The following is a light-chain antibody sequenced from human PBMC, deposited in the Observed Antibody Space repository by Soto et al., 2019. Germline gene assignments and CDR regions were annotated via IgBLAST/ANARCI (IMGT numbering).Light chain of an antibody. J-gene: IGLJ2*01. Sequence: LVLTQSPSASASLGASVKLTYTLSSGHSNYAIAWHQQQSEKGPRYLMKLNSDGSHNKGDGIPDRFSGSSSGAERYLTISSLQSEDEADYYCQTWGSGIVVFGGGTKLTVL. CDR1: SGHSNYA. CDR2: LNSDGSH. V-gene: IGLV4-69*01. CDR3: QTWGSGIVV.